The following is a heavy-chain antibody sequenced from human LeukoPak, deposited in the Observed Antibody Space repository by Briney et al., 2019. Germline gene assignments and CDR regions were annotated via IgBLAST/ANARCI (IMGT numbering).Heavy chain of an antibody. CDR3: AKDPPNWAFDP. V-gene: IGHV3-30*02. Sequence: PGGSLRLSCAASGFTFNSYAMHWVRQAPGKGLEWVAFIRFDGSKKYYADSVKGRFTISRDNSKNTLYLQMNSLRAEDTAVYYCAKDPPNWAFDPWGQGTLVTVSS. D-gene: IGHD1-1*01. CDR2: IRFDGSKK. J-gene: IGHJ5*02. CDR1: GFTFNSYA.